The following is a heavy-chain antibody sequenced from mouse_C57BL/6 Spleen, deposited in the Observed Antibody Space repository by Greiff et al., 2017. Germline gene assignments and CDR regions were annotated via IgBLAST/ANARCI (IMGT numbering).Heavy chain of an antibody. CDR3: ARGTGTWYFDV. D-gene: IGHD4-1*01. CDR2: ISSGSSTI. J-gene: IGHJ1*03. Sequence: DVKLVESGGGLVKPGGSLKLSCAASGFTFSDYGMHWVRQAPEKGLEWVAYISSGSSTIYYADTVKGRFTISRDNAKNTLFLQMTSLRSEDTAMXYCARGTGTWYFDVWGTGTTVTVSS. V-gene: IGHV5-17*01. CDR1: GFTFSDYG.